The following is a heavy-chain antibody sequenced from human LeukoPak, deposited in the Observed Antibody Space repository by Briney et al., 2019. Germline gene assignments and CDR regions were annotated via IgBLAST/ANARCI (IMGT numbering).Heavy chain of an antibody. Sequence: GASVKVSCKASGYTFTTYGIIWVRQAPGQGLEWMGWISAYNGNTNYAQKLQGRVTMTTDTSTTTAYMELRSLRSDDTAVYHCARGGSITTIRGVIMTDAFDIWGQGTMVTVSS. CDR1: GYTFTTYG. V-gene: IGHV1-18*01. J-gene: IGHJ3*02. CDR2: ISAYNGNT. D-gene: IGHD3-10*01. CDR3: ARGGSITTIRGVIMTDAFDI.